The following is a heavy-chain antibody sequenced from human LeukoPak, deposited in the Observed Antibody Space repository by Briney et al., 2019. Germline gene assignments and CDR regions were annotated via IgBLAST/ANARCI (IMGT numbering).Heavy chain of an antibody. CDR1: GFTFRNYA. J-gene: IGHJ4*02. CDR3: AKDEPGSYSPSDY. Sequence: GGSLRISCAASGFTFRNYAMHWVRQAPGKGLEWVAFISYDGNDKYYADSVKGRFTISRDNSKNTLYLQMNSLRAEDTAVYYCAKDEPGSYSPSDYWGQGTLVTVSS. CDR2: ISYDGNDK. D-gene: IGHD3-10*01. V-gene: IGHV3-30*18.